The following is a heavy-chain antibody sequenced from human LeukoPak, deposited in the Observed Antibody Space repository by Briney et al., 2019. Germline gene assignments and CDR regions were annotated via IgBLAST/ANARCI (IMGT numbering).Heavy chain of an antibody. CDR3: AREGGFYRPLDY. CDR2: VHLDGRT. D-gene: IGHD3-3*01. V-gene: IGHV4-4*02. Sequence: SETLSLTCDVSGGSVTSTNWWTWVRQPPGKGLEWIGEVHLDGRTNYNPSLKSRLIMSVALPENHISLKLTSVTAADTAVYYCAREGGFYRPLDYSGQGTLVTVSS. CDR1: GGSVTSTNW. J-gene: IGHJ4*02.